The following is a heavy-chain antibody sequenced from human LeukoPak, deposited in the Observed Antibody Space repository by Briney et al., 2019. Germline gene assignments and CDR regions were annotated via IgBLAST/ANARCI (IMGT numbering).Heavy chain of an antibody. V-gene: IGHV3-30*18. Sequence: GGSLRLSCAASGFTFSDYGMHWVRQAPGKGLEWVAVISYDGSNKYYADSVKGRFTISRDNSKNTLYLQMNSLRAEDTAVYYCAKDYYDSSGYYRLYYYYYGMDVWGQGTTVTVSS. D-gene: IGHD3-22*01. J-gene: IGHJ6*02. CDR3: AKDYYDSSGYYRLYYYYYGMDV. CDR2: ISYDGSNK. CDR1: GFTFSDYG.